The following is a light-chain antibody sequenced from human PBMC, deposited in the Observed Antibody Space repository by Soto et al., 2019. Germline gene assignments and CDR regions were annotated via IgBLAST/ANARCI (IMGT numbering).Light chain of an antibody. CDR1: QSISNY. CDR2: KAS. J-gene: IGKJ1*01. CDR3: QQYITSRT. V-gene: IGKV1-5*03. Sequence: DIQMTQSPSTLSASVGDRVTITCRASQSISNYLAWYQQKPGKAPKLLIYKASSLESGVTSRFSGSGSGTEFTLTISTLQPDDFATYYCQQYITSRTFGQGTKVEIK.